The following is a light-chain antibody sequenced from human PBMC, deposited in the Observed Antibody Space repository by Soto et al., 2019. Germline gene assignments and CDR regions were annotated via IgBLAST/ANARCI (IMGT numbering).Light chain of an antibody. CDR2: DVN. V-gene: IGLV2-11*01. Sequence: QSALTQPRSVSGSPGQSVTISCTGTSSDVGGYNYVSWYQHHPGKAPKLMIYDVNKRPSGVPDRFSGSKSGNTASLTVSGLQAEDEADYYCCSYAGSPYVFGAGTQLTVL. CDR3: CSYAGSPYV. CDR1: SSDVGGYNY. J-gene: IGLJ7*01.